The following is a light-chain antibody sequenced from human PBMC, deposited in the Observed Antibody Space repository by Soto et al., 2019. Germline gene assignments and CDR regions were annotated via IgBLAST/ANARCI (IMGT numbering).Light chain of an antibody. CDR2: AAS. CDR1: QGIGIY. J-gene: IGKJ4*01. CDR3: QKYNSGPLT. Sequence: DIQMTQSPSSLSASLGDRVTITCRASQGIGIYLAWFQQRPGEVPKLLIYAASALQSGVPSRFSGSGSETDFTLTISSLQPEDVATYYCQKYNSGPLTFGAGTRVEIK. V-gene: IGKV1-27*01.